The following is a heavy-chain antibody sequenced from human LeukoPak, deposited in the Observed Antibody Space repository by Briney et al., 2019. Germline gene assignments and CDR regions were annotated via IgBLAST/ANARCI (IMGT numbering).Heavy chain of an antibody. V-gene: IGHV3-20*04. J-gene: IGHJ4*02. CDR1: GFTFSSYS. D-gene: IGHD1-26*01. CDR3: ASGGIYYGAAFDF. CDR2: INWNGGST. Sequence: GGSLRLSCAASGFTFSSYSMSWVRQAPGKGLEWVSGINWNGGSTGYADSVKGRFTISRDNAKNSLYLQMNSLRAEDTALYYCASGGIYYGAAFDFWGQGTLVTVSS.